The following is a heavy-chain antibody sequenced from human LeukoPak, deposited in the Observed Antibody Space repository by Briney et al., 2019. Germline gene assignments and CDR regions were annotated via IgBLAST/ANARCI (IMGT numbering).Heavy chain of an antibody. V-gene: IGHV3-23*01. Sequence: GGSMRLSCAASGLTFTFYAVSWVRQAPGKGLEWVSGISGSGGSTYYADSVKGRFTISRDNSKNTLYLQMNTLRAEDTAVYYCAKDRAPMDVWGQGTTVTVSS. CDR2: ISGSGGST. CDR1: GLTFTFYA. J-gene: IGHJ6*02. D-gene: IGHD4/OR15-4a*01. CDR3: AKDRAPMDV.